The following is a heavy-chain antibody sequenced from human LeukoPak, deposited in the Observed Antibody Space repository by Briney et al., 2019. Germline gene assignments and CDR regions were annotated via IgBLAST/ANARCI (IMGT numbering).Heavy chain of an antibody. CDR1: GYTFTVYY. J-gene: IGHJ4*02. V-gene: IGHV1-2*02. CDR2: INPNNGDT. D-gene: IGHD3-10*01. CDR3: ARVGHGSGSYVPTMGFDY. Sequence: ASVKVSCTASGYTFTVYYTHWMRQAPGQGLEWVGWINPNNGDTTYAQRFQGRVTMTSDTSINTVYMELSSLTSDDTAVYYCARVGHGSGSYVPTMGFDYWGQGTLVTVSS.